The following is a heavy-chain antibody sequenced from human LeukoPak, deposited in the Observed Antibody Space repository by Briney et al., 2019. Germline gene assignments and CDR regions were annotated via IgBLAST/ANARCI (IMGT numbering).Heavy chain of an antibody. V-gene: IGHV3-30*04. CDR3: ARENYDSSGYYHDY. Sequence: GGSLRLSCAASGFTFSSYAMHWVRQAPGKGLEWVAVISYDGSNKYYADSVKGRFTISRDNSKNTLYLQMNSLRAEDTAVYYCARENYDSSGYYHDYWGQGTLVTVSS. CDR1: GFTFSSYA. J-gene: IGHJ4*02. D-gene: IGHD3-22*01. CDR2: ISYDGSNK.